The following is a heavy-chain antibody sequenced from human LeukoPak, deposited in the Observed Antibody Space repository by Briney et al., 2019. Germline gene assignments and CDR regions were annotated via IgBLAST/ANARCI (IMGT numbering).Heavy chain of an antibody. V-gene: IGHV4-59*01. Sequence: SETLSLTCTVSGGSISSYYWSWIRQPPGKGLEWIGYIYYSGSTNYNPSLKSRVTISVDTSKNQFSLRLSSVTTADTAVYYCARLTGYPYYFDYWGQGTLVTASS. CDR2: IYYSGST. CDR3: ARLTGYPYYFDY. D-gene: IGHD3-9*01. J-gene: IGHJ4*02. CDR1: GGSISSYY.